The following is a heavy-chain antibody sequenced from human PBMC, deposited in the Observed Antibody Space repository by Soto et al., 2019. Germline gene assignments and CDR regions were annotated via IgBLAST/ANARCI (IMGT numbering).Heavy chain of an antibody. J-gene: IGHJ4*02. CDR3: ARCFSVNYPSRPEEQYYFDS. Sequence: QVQLQESGPGLVKPSETLSLTCTVSGDSIRSYYWSWIRQPPGKGLEWIGYIYYSGYTSYNPSLKTPVTISVYTSKNQFSLKLNSVTAADTAVYYCARCFSVNYPSRPEEQYYFDSWGQGTLVTVSS. D-gene: IGHD1-26*01. V-gene: IGHV4-59*01. CDR1: GDSIRSYY. CDR2: IYYSGYT.